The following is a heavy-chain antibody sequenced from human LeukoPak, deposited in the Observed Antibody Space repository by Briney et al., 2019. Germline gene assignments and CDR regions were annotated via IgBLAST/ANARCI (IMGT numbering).Heavy chain of an antibody. CDR3: AREGYYYGSGSYYRIDY. Sequence: SETLSLTCTVSGGSISSYYWSWIRQPAGKGLEWIGRIYTSGSTNYNPSLKSRVTISVDTSKSQFSLKLSSVTAADTAVYYCAREGYYYGSGSYYRIDYWGQGTLVTVSS. D-gene: IGHD3-10*01. CDR1: GGSISSYY. CDR2: IYTSGST. J-gene: IGHJ4*02. V-gene: IGHV4-4*07.